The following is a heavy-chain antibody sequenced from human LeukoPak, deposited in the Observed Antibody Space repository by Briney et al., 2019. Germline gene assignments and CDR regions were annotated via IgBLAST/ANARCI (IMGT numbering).Heavy chain of an antibody. D-gene: IGHD4-17*01. J-gene: IGHJ4*02. V-gene: IGHV4-31*03. CDR1: GGSISSGGYY. CDR2: IYYSGST. Sequence: SETLSLTCTVSGGSISSGGYYWRWLRQHPGKGLEWIGYIYYSGSTYYNPSLKSRVTISVDTSKNQFSLKLSSVTAADTAVYYCARDGDYGLFDYWGQGTLVTVSS. CDR3: ARDGDYGLFDY.